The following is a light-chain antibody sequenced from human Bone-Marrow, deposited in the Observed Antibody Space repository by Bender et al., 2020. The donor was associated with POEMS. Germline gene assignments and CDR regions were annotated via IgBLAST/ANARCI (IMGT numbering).Light chain of an antibody. V-gene: IGLV2-14*03. CDR2: DVT. CDR3: SSYRSTGTHVV. Sequence: QSALTQPASVSGSPGQSITISCTGTSSDVGGYNYVSWYQQHPGKAPKLMIFDVTNRPSGVSNRFSGSKSGNTASLTVSGLQTEDEADYHCSSYRSTGTHVVFGGGTKVTVL. CDR1: SSDVGGYNY. J-gene: IGLJ2*01.